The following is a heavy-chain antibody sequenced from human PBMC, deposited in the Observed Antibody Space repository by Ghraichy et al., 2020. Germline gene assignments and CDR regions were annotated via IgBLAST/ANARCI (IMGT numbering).Heavy chain of an antibody. V-gene: IGHV4-31*03. Sequence: SQTLSLTCTVSGGSISSGGYHWSWIRQHPGEGLEWIGYISYSGRTQYNPSLKSRVAVSFDTSKNQFSLNLNSMTAADAAIYYCARIGTVAGTFGWFDSWGQGTLVTVSS. D-gene: IGHD6-19*01. CDR2: ISYSGRT. J-gene: IGHJ5*01. CDR3: ARIGTVAGTFGWFDS. CDR1: GGSISSGGYH.